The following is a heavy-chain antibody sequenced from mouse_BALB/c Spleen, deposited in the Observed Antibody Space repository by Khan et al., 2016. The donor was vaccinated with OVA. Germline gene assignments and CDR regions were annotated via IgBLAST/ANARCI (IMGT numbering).Heavy chain of an antibody. D-gene: IGHD1-1*01. CDR3: AKENYYGRSCYAMDY. J-gene: IGHJ4*01. CDR2: IAPGSSNA. Sequence: DLVKPGASLKLSCKASGYTFTSYWINWIKQRPGQGLEWIGRIAPGSSNAYYTDMLKGKATLTVDTSSSTAYIQLSSLSSEDSAGYFCAKENYYGRSCYAMDYWGQGTSVTVSS. V-gene: IGHV1S41*01. CDR1: GYTFTSYW.